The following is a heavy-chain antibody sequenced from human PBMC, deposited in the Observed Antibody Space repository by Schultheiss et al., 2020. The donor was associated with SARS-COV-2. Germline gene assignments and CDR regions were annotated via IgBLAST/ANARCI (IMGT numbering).Heavy chain of an antibody. Sequence: SQTLSLTCAVYGGSFSGYYWSWIRQPPGKGLEWIGEINHSGSTNYNPSLKSRVTISVDTSKNQFSLKLNSVTPEDTAVYYCARNQGYSSGWYDVWFDPWGQGTLVTVSS. D-gene: IGHD6-19*01. CDR3: ARNQGYSSGWYDVWFDP. CDR1: GGSFSGYY. V-gene: IGHV4-34*01. CDR2: INHSGST. J-gene: IGHJ5*02.